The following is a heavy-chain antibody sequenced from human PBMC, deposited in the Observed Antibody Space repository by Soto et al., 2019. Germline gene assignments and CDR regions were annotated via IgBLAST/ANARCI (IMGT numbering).Heavy chain of an antibody. V-gene: IGHV4-59*01. CDR2: IYYSGST. D-gene: IGHD3-3*01. J-gene: IGHJ5*02. CDR1: GGSISSYY. Sequence: SETLSLTCTVSGGSISSYYWSWIRQPPGKGLEWIGYIYYSGSTNYNPSLKSRVTISVDTSKNQFSLKLSSVTAADTAVYYCARDVLHYDFWSGRYNCFDPWGQGTLVTVSS. CDR3: ARDVLHYDFWSGRYNCFDP.